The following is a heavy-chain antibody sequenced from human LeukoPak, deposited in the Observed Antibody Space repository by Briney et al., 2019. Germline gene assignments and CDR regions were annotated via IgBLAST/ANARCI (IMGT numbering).Heavy chain of an antibody. Sequence: GSLRLSCAASGFTFSSYDMHWVRQATGKGLEWVSAIGRAGEIYYPDSVKGRFTISRENAKNSLYLQMNSLTAGDTAVYYCARGTRSYGSGIFLDYWGQGTLVTVSS. V-gene: IGHV3-13*01. CDR3: ARGTRSYGSGIFLDY. J-gene: IGHJ4*02. CDR1: GFTFSSYD. D-gene: IGHD3-10*01. CDR2: IGRAGEI.